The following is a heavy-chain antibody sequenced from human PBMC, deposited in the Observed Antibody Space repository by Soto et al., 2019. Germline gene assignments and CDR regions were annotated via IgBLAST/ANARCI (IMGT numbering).Heavy chain of an antibody. V-gene: IGHV4-4*02. D-gene: IGHD3-22*01. CDR3: ARERVYYDSSDNWFDP. CDR1: GGSISSSNW. J-gene: IGHJ5*02. CDR2: IYHSGST. Sequence: SETLSLTCAVSGGSISSSNWWSWVRQPPGKGLEWIGEIYHSGSTNYNPSLKSRVNISVDKPKNQFSLKLSSVTAADTAVYYCARERVYYDSSDNWFDPWGQGTLVTVSS.